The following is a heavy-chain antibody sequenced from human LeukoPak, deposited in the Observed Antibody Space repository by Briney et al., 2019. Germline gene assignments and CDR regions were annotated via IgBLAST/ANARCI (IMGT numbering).Heavy chain of an antibody. Sequence: ASVKVSCKASGYTFTSYGISWVRQAPGQGLEWMGWISAYNGNTNYAQKLQGRVTMTTDTSTSTAYMELRSLRSDDTAVYYCARDLTDCYGSGSYSFDYWGQGTLVTVSS. D-gene: IGHD3-10*01. CDR3: ARDLTDCYGSGSYSFDY. CDR1: GYTFTSYG. J-gene: IGHJ4*02. CDR2: ISAYNGNT. V-gene: IGHV1-18*01.